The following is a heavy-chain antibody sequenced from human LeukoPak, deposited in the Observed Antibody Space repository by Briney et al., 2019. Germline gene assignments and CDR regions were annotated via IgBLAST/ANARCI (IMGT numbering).Heavy chain of an antibody. J-gene: IGHJ4*02. Sequence: GGSLRLSCAASGFTFSTSVMHWVRQAPGKGLEWVAVISYDGSNKYYADSVKGRLTISRDNAKNSLYLQMNSLRAEDTAVYYCAREVKEQWLVRGVFDYWGQGTLVTVSS. CDR1: GFTFSTSV. CDR3: AREVKEQWLVRGVFDY. CDR2: ISYDGSNK. V-gene: IGHV3-30*12. D-gene: IGHD6-19*01.